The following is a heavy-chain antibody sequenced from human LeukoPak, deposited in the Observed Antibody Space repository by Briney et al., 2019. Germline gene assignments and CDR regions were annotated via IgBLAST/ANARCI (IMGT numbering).Heavy chain of an antibody. V-gene: IGHV3-23*01. CDR1: GLLYSGTV. Sequence: GGSLTLSCAASGLLYSGTVMSWVRQAPGKGLEWVSAISHDGMNAYYADSVKGRFTISRDNSKKTVSLEMSSLTAADTGVYYCAKDGAQYSSGPECDPRGQGALVTVSP. CDR2: ISHDGMNA. J-gene: IGHJ5*02. CDR3: AKDGAQYSSGPECDP. D-gene: IGHD6-19*01.